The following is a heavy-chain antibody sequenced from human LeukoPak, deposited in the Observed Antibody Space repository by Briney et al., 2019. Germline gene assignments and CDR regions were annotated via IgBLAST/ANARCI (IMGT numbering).Heavy chain of an antibody. CDR2: IFPGDSDT. CDR3: ARHGSIVGTTTGVDY. CDR1: GYSFTRYW. D-gene: IGHD1-26*01. V-gene: IGHV5-51*01. Sequence: GESLKISCKGSGYSFTRYWIAWVRQMPGKGLEWMGIIFPGDSDTTYSPSFQGQVIISADKSISTTYLQWSSLKASDTAIYYCARHGSIVGTTTGVDYWGQGTLVTVSS. J-gene: IGHJ4*02.